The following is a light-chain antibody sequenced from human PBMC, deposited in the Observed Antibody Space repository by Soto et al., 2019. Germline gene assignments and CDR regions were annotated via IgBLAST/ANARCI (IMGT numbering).Light chain of an antibody. CDR3: QQYNSYPRT. CDR1: ESVGSTY. J-gene: IGKJ1*01. V-gene: IGKV3-20*01. Sequence: EIVLTQSPGTLSLSPGERATLSCRASESVGSTYLAWYQQRPGKAPRLLLYGASSRATGIPARFDGSGSGTEFTLTISRLQPEDFAVYCCQQYNSYPRTFGQGTKVDIK. CDR2: GAS.